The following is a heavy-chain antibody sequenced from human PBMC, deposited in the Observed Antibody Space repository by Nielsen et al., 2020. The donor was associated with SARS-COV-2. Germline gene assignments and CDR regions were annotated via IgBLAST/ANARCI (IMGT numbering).Heavy chain of an antibody. V-gene: IGHV1-24*01. CDR2: FDPEDGET. J-gene: IGHJ5*02. Sequence: ASVKVSCKVSGYTLTELSMHWVRQAPGKGLEWMGGFDPEDGETIYAQKFQGRVTMTEDTSTDTAYMELSSLRSEDTAVYYCARVGRYCSGGSCYRWFDPWGQGTLVTVSS. CDR1: GYTLTELS. CDR3: ARVGRYCSGGSCYRWFDP. D-gene: IGHD2-15*01.